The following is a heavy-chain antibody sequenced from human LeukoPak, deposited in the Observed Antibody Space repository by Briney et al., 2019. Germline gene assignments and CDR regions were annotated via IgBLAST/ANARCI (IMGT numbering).Heavy chain of an antibody. CDR3: AREQVAAAYYYYGMDV. D-gene: IGHD2-15*01. CDR1: GFTFSSYA. Sequence: GGSLRLSCAASGFTFSSYAMHWVRQAPGKGLEWVAVISYDGSNKYYADSVKGRFTISRDNSKNTLYLQMNSLRAEDTAVYYCAREQVAAAYYYYGMDVWGQGTTVTVSS. J-gene: IGHJ6*02. V-gene: IGHV3-30-3*01. CDR2: ISYDGSNK.